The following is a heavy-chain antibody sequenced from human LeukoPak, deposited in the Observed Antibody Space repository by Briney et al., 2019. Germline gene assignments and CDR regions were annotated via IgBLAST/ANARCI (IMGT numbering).Heavy chain of an antibody. CDR3: ARGDYYDSGTYRNWFDP. V-gene: IGHV1-18*01. CDR2: ISAYNGNT. CDR1: GYTFTSYG. D-gene: IGHD3-10*01. J-gene: IGHJ5*02. Sequence: ASVKVSCKASGYTFTSYGISWVRQAPGQGLEWMGWISAYNGNTNSAQKLQGRVTMTTDTSTSTAYMELRSLRSDDTAVYYCARGDYYDSGTYRNWFDPWGQGTLVTVSS.